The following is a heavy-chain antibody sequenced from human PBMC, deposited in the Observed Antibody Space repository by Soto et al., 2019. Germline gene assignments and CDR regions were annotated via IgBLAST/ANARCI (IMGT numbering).Heavy chain of an antibody. Sequence: EVQLLESGGGLVQPGGSLRLSCAASGFTFSSYAMTWVRQAPGKGLEWVSGITGSGGGTYYSDSVKGRCTISRDNSKNALYLQMNSLRAGDTAIYYCAKDKYYDWGQGTLLTVSS. D-gene: IGHD3-22*01. J-gene: IGHJ4*02. V-gene: IGHV3-23*01. CDR2: ITGSGGGT. CDR3: AKDKYYD. CDR1: GFTFSSYA.